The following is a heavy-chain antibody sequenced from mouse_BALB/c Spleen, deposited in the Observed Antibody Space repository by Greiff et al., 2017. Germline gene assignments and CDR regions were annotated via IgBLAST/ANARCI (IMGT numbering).Heavy chain of an antibody. J-gene: IGHJ2*01. CDR3: ARHGNLDY. Sequence: VQLQQSGAELARPGASVKLSCKASGYTFTSYWMQWVKQRPGQGLEWIGAIYPGDGDTRYTQKFKGKATLTADKSSSTAYMQLSSLASEDSAVYYCARHGNLDYWGQGTTLTVSS. V-gene: IGHV1-87*01. CDR1: GYTFTSYW. CDR2: IYPGDGDT. D-gene: IGHD1-1*01.